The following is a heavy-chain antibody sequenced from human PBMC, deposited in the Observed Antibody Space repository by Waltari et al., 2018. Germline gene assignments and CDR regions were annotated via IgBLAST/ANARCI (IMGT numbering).Heavy chain of an antibody. D-gene: IGHD5-18*01. J-gene: IGHJ5*02. Sequence: QVQPVQSGAEVTKPGPAVTVSCKASGGTVRRYAISWVRPATGQGLEWMGRIIPILGIANYAQKFQGRVTITADNSTSTAYMELSSLRSEDTAVYYCARDSIQLWSPNISWFDPWGQGTLVTVSS. V-gene: IGHV1-69*04. CDR3: ARDSIQLWSPNISWFDP. CDR2: IIPILGIA. CDR1: GGTVRRYA.